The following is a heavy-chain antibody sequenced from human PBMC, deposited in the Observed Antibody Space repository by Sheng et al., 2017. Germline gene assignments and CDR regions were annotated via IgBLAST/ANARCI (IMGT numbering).Heavy chain of an antibody. Sequence: QVQLVQSGAEVKKPGSSVKVSCKASGGTFSSYAISWVRQAPGQGLEWMGGIIPIFGTANYAQKFQGRVTITADESTSTAYMELSSLRSEDTAVYYCARDRWLRFSYYFDYWGQGTLVTVSS. D-gene: IGHD5-12*01. J-gene: IGHJ4*02. CDR2: IIPIFGTA. V-gene: IGHV1-69*13. CDR1: GGTFSSYA. CDR3: ARDRWLRFSYYFDY.